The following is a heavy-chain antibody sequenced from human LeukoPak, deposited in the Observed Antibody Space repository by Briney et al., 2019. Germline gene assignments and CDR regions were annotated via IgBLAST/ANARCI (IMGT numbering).Heavy chain of an antibody. CDR1: GFTFSRYG. V-gene: IGHV3-30*02. Sequence: PGGSLRLSCAASGFTFSRYGMHWVRQAPGKGLEWVAFIRYDGNNEYYADSVKGRFTISRDNSQNTLYLQMNNLRVEDTAVYYCASSSGYQLLWRPFDYWGQGTLVTVSS. D-gene: IGHD2-2*01. CDR2: IRYDGNNE. J-gene: IGHJ4*02. CDR3: ASSSGYQLLWRPFDY.